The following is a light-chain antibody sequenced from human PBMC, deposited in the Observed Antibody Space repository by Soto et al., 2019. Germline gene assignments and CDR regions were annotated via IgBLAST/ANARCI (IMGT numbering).Light chain of an antibody. CDR1: SNDVGGYKY. Sequence: QSALTQPASVSGSPGQSITISCTGNSNDVGGYKYVSWYQQHPGRAPKLMIYDVTNRPSGVSNRFSGSKSGNTASLTISGLQAEDEADYYCSSYTRSSTLVFGGGTKVTVL. V-gene: IGLV2-14*01. J-gene: IGLJ2*01. CDR2: DVT. CDR3: SSYTRSSTLV.